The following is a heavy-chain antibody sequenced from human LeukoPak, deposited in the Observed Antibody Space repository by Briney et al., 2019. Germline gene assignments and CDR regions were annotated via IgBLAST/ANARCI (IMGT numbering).Heavy chain of an antibody. J-gene: IGHJ3*02. CDR3: ARHPLRRGAFDI. Sequence: SETLSLTCAVSGYSISSGYYWGWIRQPAGKGLEWIGSIYHSGSTYYNPSLKSRVTISVDTSKNQFSLKLSSVTAADTAVYYCARHPLRRGAFDIWGQGTMVTVSS. CDR1: GYSISSGYY. CDR2: IYHSGST. V-gene: IGHV4-38-2*01. D-gene: IGHD5-12*01.